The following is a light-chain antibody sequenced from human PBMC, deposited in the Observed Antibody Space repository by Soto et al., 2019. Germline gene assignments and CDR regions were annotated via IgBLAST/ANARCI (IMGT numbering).Light chain of an antibody. CDR2: DTS. CDR1: QSLTNSF. J-gene: IGKJ5*01. V-gene: IGKV3D-20*02. Sequence: GFTHTRGTLCTTNTKKPTLSCRSIQSLTNSFIAWYQQRPGQAPRLLIYDTSSRASGIQDRFSASGSGTDFTLTISCLETEDFAVYYCQQYCKGHPHNFCEGTRLEI. CDR3: QQYCKGHPHN.